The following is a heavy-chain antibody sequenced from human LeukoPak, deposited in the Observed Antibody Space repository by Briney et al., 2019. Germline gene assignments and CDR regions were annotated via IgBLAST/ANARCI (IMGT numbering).Heavy chain of an antibody. CDR1: GGSFSGYY. CDR2: INHSGST. Sequence: KPSETLSLTCAVYGGSFSGYYWSWIRQPPGKGLEWIGEINHSGSTNYNPSLKSRVTISVDTSKNQFSLKLSSVTAADTAVYYCARHRRLAAAGTLTPYWYFDLWGRGTLVTVSS. V-gene: IGHV4-34*01. J-gene: IGHJ2*01. CDR3: ARHRRLAAAGTLTPYWYFDL. D-gene: IGHD6-13*01.